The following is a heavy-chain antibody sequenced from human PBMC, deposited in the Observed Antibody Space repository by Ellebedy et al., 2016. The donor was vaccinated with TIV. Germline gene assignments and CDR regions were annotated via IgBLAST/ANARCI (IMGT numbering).Heavy chain of an antibody. CDR2: IASDGSYE. CDR3: ASGSGATVVTPGDY. Sequence: GESLKISCAASAFTFTNYAMHWVRQAPGKGLEWVAVIASDGSYEYYADSVKGRFTISRDNSKNTLDLQMNNLRLEDSALYYCASGSGATVVTPGDYWGQGTLVTVSS. D-gene: IGHD4-23*01. J-gene: IGHJ4*02. V-gene: IGHV3-30*08. CDR1: AFTFTNYA.